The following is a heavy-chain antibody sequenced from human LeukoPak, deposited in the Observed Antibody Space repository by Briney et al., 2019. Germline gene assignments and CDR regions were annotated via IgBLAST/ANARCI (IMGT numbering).Heavy chain of an antibody. D-gene: IGHD6-13*01. Sequence: GASVKVSCKASGYTFTSYYMYWVRQAPGQGLEWMGMINPSGGSTTYAQKLQGRVTMTRDTSTSTVYMELSSLRSEDTAVYYCARDVGSSSWYFDYWGQGTLVTVSS. CDR3: ARDVGSSSWYFDY. V-gene: IGHV1-46*01. J-gene: IGHJ4*02. CDR2: INPSGGST. CDR1: GYTFTSYY.